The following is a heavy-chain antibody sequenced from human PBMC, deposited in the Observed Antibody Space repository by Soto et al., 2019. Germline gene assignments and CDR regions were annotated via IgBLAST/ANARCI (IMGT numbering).Heavy chain of an antibody. D-gene: IGHD6-6*01. J-gene: IGHJ5*02. Sequence: ASGKVCCKASARTFSSYSISWVRQAPGQGLEWMGGIIPIFGTANYAQKFQGRVTITADESTSTAYMELSSLRSEDTAVYYCAREYSSSSGWFDPWGQGTLVPVS. CDR2: IIPIFGTA. CDR3: AREYSSSSGWFDP. CDR1: ARTFSSYS. V-gene: IGHV1-69*13.